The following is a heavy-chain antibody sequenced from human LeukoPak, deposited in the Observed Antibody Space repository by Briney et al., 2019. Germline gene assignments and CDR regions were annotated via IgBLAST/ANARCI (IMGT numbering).Heavy chain of an antibody. CDR3: AKDPARVLRFLEWLAAEYFQH. CDR1: GFTFSSYG. Sequence: HPGGSLRLSCAASGFTFSSYGMHWVRQAPGKGLEWVAFIRYDGSNKYYADSVKGRFTISRDNSKNTLYLQMNSLRAEDTAVYYCAKDPARVLRFLEWLAAEYFQHWGQGTLVTVSS. J-gene: IGHJ1*01. D-gene: IGHD3-3*01. V-gene: IGHV3-30*02. CDR2: IRYDGSNK.